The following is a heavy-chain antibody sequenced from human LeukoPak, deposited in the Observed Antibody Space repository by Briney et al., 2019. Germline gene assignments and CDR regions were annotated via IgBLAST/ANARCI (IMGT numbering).Heavy chain of an antibody. J-gene: IGHJ6*03. Sequence: GGSLRLSCAASEFTFNSHTMAWVRQAPGKGLECVSYISGSGSVIYYADSVKGRFTISRDNAKNSLHLQMNSLRAEDTAVYYCARGLYYVDVWAKGPRSPSP. CDR1: EFTFNSHT. V-gene: IGHV3-48*01. CDR2: ISGSGSVI. CDR3: ARGLYYVDV.